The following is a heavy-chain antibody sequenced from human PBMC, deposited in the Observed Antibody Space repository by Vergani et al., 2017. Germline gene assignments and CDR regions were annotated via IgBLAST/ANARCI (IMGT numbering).Heavy chain of an antibody. Sequence: QVQLQESGPGLVKPSQTLSLTCTVSGGSISSGSYYWSWIRQPAGKGLGWIGRIYTSGSTNYNPSLKSRVTISVDTSKNQFSLKLSSVTAADTAVYYCARDGEYDFWGKPYYGMDVWGQGTTVTVSS. D-gene: IGHD3-3*01. V-gene: IGHV4-61*02. CDR1: GGSISSGSYY. CDR2: IYTSGST. CDR3: ARDGEYDFWGKPYYGMDV. J-gene: IGHJ6*02.